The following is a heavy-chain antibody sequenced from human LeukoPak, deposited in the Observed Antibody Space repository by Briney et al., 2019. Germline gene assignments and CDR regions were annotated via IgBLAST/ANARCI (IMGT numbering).Heavy chain of an antibody. CDR3: ARGEYGSGSYHIVY. Sequence: SSSSYIYYADSVKGRFTISRDNAKNSLYLQMNSLRAEDTAVYYCARGEYGSGSYHIVYWGQGTLVTVSS. CDR2: SSSSYI. V-gene: IGHV3-21*01. D-gene: IGHD3-10*01. J-gene: IGHJ4*02.